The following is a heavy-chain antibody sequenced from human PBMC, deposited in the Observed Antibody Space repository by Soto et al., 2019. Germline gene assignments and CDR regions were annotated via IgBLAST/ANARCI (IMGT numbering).Heavy chain of an antibody. CDR3: ARGSIFGVVYYGMDV. CDR2: IYPGDSDT. V-gene: IGHV5-51*01. Sequence: GESLKISCKGSGYSFTSYWIGRVRQMPGKGLEWMGIIYPGDSDTRYSPSFQGQVTISADKSISTAYLQWSSLKASDTAMYYCARGSIFGVVYYGMDVWGQGTTVTVSS. CDR1: GYSFTSYW. J-gene: IGHJ6*02. D-gene: IGHD3-3*01.